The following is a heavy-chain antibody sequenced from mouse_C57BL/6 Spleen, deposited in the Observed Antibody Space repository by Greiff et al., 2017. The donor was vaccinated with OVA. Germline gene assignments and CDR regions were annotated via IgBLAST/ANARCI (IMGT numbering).Heavy chain of an antibody. CDR3: ARGDSSGYVDAMDY. D-gene: IGHD3-2*02. J-gene: IGHJ4*01. Sequence: QVQLQQPGAELVMPGASVKLSCKASGYTFTSYWMHWVKQRPGQGLEWIGEIDPSDSYTNYNQKFKGKATLTVDTSSSTAYMQLSSLTSEDSAVYYCARGDSSGYVDAMDYWGQGTSVTVSS. V-gene: IGHV1-50*01. CDR1: GYTFTSYW. CDR2: IDPSDSYT.